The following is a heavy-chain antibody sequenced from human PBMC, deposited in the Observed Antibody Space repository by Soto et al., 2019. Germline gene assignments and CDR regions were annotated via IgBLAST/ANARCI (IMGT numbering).Heavy chain of an antibody. J-gene: IGHJ6*02. D-gene: IGHD6-13*01. CDR1: GFTFTSSS. Sequence: ASVKVSCKASGFTFTSSSVQWVRQARGQRLEWIGWIVVGSGNTNYAQKFQERVTITRDMSTSTAYMELSSLRSEDTAVYYCARGFIAADGTTHYYYGMDVWGQGTTVTVSS. V-gene: IGHV1-58*01. CDR3: ARGFIAADGTTHYYYGMDV. CDR2: IVVGSGNT.